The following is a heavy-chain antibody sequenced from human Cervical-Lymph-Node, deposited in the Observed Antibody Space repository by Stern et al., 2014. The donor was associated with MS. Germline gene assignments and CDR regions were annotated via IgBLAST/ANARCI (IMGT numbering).Heavy chain of an antibody. Sequence: EVQLVESGGGLVKPGESLRLSCDASGFTFSHYSINSVRQAPGKGLEWISSISSNPTHTYYADSVEGRFTISRDSAKDSVSLHMVSLRAEDTAVYYCARARVGDYARSPHLDSWGQGTLVTVSS. V-gene: IGHV3-21*01. J-gene: IGHJ4*02. D-gene: IGHD4-17*01. CDR1: GFTFSHYS. CDR2: ISSNPTHT. CDR3: ARARVGDYARSPHLDS.